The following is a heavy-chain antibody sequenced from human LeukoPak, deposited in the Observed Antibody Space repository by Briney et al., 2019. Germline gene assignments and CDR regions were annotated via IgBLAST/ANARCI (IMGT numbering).Heavy chain of an antibody. Sequence: SETLSLTCTVSGGSIDSHFWSWIRQPPGKGLEWIGNIFYSGSTNNNPSLERRLTISQDSSKNQVSLRLTSATATDTAIYYCARLKVADSESFDIWGPGTLVAVSS. V-gene: IGHV4-59*08. CDR2: IFYSGST. CDR1: GGSIDSHF. J-gene: IGHJ3*02. CDR3: ARLKVADSESFDI.